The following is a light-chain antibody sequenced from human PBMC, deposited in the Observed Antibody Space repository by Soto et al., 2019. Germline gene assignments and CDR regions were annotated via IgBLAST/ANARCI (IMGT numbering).Light chain of an antibody. CDR1: QSVSRY. J-gene: IGKJ2*01. Sequence: EIVLTQSPATLSLSPGEGATLSCRASQSVSRYLAWYQQKPGQAPRLLIYDSSSRAIGTPARFIGSGSGTDFSLTISSLEPEDSAGYYCQQRSNWPPGYTFGQGTKLEIK. V-gene: IGKV3-11*01. CDR2: DSS. CDR3: QQRSNWPPGYT.